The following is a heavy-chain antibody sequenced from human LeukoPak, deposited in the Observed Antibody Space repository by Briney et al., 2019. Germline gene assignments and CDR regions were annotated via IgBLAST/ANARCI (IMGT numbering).Heavy chain of an antibody. CDR3: ARATFYYYDSSGFDY. D-gene: IGHD3-22*01. Sequence: SETLSLTCAVYGGSFSGYYWSWIRQPPGKGLEWIGEINHSGSTNYNPSLKSRVTISVDTSKNQFSPKLSSVTAADTAVYYCARATFYYYDSSGFDYWGQGTLVTVSS. CDR2: INHSGST. CDR1: GGSFSGYY. V-gene: IGHV4-34*01. J-gene: IGHJ4*02.